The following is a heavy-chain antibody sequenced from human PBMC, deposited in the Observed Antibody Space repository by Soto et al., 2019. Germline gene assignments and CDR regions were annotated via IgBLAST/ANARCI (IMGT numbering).Heavy chain of an antibody. Sequence: QVQLVQSGAEVKKPGASVKVSCKASGYTFTGYYMHWVRQAPGQGLEWMGWINPNSGGTNYAQKFQGWVNMTRDTSISTAYMELSRLRSDDTAVYYCARDYGAAGTSYYFDYWGQGTLVTVSS. CDR3: ARDYGAAGTSYYFDY. CDR2: INPNSGGT. V-gene: IGHV1-2*04. J-gene: IGHJ4*02. CDR1: GYTFTGYY. D-gene: IGHD6-13*01.